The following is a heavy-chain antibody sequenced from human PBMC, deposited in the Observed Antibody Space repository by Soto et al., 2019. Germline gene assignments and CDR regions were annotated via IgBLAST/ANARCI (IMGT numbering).Heavy chain of an antibody. CDR2: MNPNSGNT. Sequence: ASVKVSYKASGYTFTSYDINWVRQATGQGLEWMGWMNPNSGNTGYAQKFQGRVTMTRNTSISTAYMELSSLRSEDTAVYYCARSGVVVVVMDAFDIWGQGTMVTVSS. J-gene: IGHJ3*02. V-gene: IGHV1-8*01. CDR1: GYTFTSYD. D-gene: IGHD2-15*01. CDR3: ARSGVVVVVMDAFDI.